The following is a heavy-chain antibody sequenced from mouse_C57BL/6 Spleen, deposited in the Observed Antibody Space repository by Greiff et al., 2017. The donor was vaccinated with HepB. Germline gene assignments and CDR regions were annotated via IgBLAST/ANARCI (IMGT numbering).Heavy chain of an antibody. Sequence: EVQGVESGEGLVKPGGSLKLSCAASGFTFSSYAMSWVRQTPEKRLEWVAYISSGGDYIYYADTVKGRFTISRDNARNTLYLQMSSLKSEDTAMYYCTREGEVATHGYFDVWGTGTTVTVSS. CDR2: ISSGGDYI. V-gene: IGHV5-9-1*02. CDR3: TREGEVATHGYFDV. D-gene: IGHD1-1*01. J-gene: IGHJ1*03. CDR1: GFTFSSYA.